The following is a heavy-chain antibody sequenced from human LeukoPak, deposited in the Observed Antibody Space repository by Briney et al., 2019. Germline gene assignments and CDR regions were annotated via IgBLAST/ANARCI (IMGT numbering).Heavy chain of an antibody. CDR3: AREYDDGYWALDI. V-gene: IGHV4-59*01. Sequence: PSETLSLTCTVSGGSISSYYWSWIRQPPGKGLEWIGYIYYSGSTNYNPSLKSRVTISVDTSKNKFSLKLNSVTAADTAVYYCAREYDDGYWALDIWGQGTMVTVSS. CDR1: GGSISSYY. D-gene: IGHD4-17*01. J-gene: IGHJ3*02. CDR2: IYYSGST.